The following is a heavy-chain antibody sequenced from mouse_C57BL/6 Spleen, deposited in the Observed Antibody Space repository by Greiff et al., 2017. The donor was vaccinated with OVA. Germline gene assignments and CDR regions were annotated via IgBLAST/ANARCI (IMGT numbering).Heavy chain of an antibody. Sequence: EVKLMESGGDLVKPGGSLKLSCAASGFTFSSYGMSWVRQTPDKRLEWVATISSGGSYTYYPDRVKGRFTISRDNAKNTLYLQMSSLKSEDTAMYYCARPDDYGSSYVDYWGQGTTLTVSS. CDR1: GFTFSSYG. J-gene: IGHJ2*01. CDR3: ARPDDYGSSYVDY. D-gene: IGHD1-1*01. V-gene: IGHV5-6*01. CDR2: ISSGGSYT.